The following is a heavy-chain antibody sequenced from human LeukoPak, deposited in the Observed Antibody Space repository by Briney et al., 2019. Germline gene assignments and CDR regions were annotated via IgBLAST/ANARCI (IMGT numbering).Heavy chain of an antibody. D-gene: IGHD1-26*01. J-gene: IGHJ4*02. CDR1: GGSISGYY. Sequence: SETLSLTCTVSGGSISGYYWSWIRQPPGKGLEGIGYIYTSGSTNYNPSLKSRVTISVDTSKNQFSLRLSSVTAADTAMYFRARAYSRSYSHFDDWGQGTLVTVSS. V-gene: IGHV4-4*09. CDR2: IYTSGST. CDR3: ARAYSRSYSHFDD.